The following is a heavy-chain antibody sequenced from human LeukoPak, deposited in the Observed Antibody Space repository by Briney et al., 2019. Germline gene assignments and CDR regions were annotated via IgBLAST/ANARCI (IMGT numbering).Heavy chain of an antibody. V-gene: IGHV1-2*02. D-gene: IGHD5-12*01. J-gene: IGHJ5*02. CDR3: ARVGYSGYDFGWFDP. CDR2: INPNSGGT. CDR1: VYTFTGYY. Sequence: ASVKVSRMASVYTFTGYYMHCVRQAPGQGLGWVGWINPNSGGTNYAQKFQGRVTMSRDTSFSTAYMELSRLRYDDTAVYYCARVGYSGYDFGWFDPWGQGTLVTVSS.